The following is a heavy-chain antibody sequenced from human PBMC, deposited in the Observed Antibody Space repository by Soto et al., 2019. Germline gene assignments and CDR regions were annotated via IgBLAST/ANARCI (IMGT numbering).Heavy chain of an antibody. CDR1: GLTLGNYG. CDR2: IWHDGSQK. J-gene: IGHJ3*01. CDR3: EGRDDPFHV. Sequence: QVRWVEPGGGVVQPGTSLGPPGVATGLTLGNYGIHWVRQAPGRGLEWVAVIWHDGSQKYLTDSVRGRFTISRDNSKNTVYLQMNSLRVEDTAVYYCEGRDDPFHVWGQGTMVTVSS. V-gene: IGHV3-33*01.